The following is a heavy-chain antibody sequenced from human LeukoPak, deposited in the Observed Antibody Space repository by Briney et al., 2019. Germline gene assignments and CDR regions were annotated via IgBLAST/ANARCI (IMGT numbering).Heavy chain of an antibody. V-gene: IGHV4-39*01. CDR2: IYYSGST. Sequence: SETLSLTCTVSGGSISSSSYYWGWIRQPPGKGLEWLGSIYYSGSTYYNPSLKSRVTISVDTSKNQFSLKLSSVTAADTAVYYCASQLIQLLIDYGGQGTLVTVSS. CDR1: GGSISSSSYY. D-gene: IGHD5-18*01. CDR3: ASQLIQLLIDY. J-gene: IGHJ4*02.